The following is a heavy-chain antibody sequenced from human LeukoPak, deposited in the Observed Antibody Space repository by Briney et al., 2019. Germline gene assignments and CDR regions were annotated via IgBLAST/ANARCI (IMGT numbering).Heavy chain of an antibody. D-gene: IGHD3-22*01. V-gene: IGHV4-34*01. CDR1: VGSFSDFY. CDR3: ARGLAYYYDNSAYALDV. J-gene: IGHJ3*01. Sequence: SETLSLNCSVVVGSFSDFYWTWIRQSPGKGLEWIGEINHRGSSNYNPSLKSRVTISIDTSKKQFSLKLSSATAADTAAYYCARGLAYYYDNSAYALDVWGQGTMVTVSS. CDR2: INHRGSS.